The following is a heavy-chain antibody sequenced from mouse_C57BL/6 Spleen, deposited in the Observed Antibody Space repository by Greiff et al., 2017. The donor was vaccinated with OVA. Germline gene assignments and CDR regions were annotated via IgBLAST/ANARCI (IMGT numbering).Heavy chain of an antibody. D-gene: IGHD2-4*01. CDR1: GYTFTSYW. Sequence: QVQLQQPGAELVKPGASVKLSCKASGYTFTSYWMQWVKQRPGQGLEWIGEIDPSDSYTNYNQKFKGKATLTVDTSSSTAYMQLSSLTSEDSAVYYCARGSTMITTKAMDYWGQGTSVTVSS. V-gene: IGHV1-50*01. CDR2: IDPSDSYT. CDR3: ARGSTMITTKAMDY. J-gene: IGHJ4*01.